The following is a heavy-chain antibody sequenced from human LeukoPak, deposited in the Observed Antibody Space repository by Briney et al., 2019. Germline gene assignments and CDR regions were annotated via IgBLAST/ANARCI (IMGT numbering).Heavy chain of an antibody. Sequence: SETLSLTCTVSGGSISSSSYYWGWIRQPPGKGLEWIGSIYYSGSTYYNPSLKSRVTISVDTSKNQFSLKLSSVTAADTAVYYCARPPPGGYDPNSPEYYFDYWGQGTLVTAPS. CDR1: GGSISSSSYY. J-gene: IGHJ4*02. CDR2: IYYSGST. CDR3: ARPPPGGYDPNSPEYYFDY. D-gene: IGHD5-12*01. V-gene: IGHV4-39*01.